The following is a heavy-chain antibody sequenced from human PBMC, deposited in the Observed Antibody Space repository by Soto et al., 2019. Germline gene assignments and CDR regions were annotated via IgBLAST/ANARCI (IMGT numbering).Heavy chain of an antibody. CDR1: GGTFSSYA. CDR3: ARDVSGTTGTYGPGY. CDR2: IIPIFGTA. Sequence: QVQLVQSGAEVKKPGSSVKVSCKASGGTFSSYAISWVRQAPGQGLEWMGGIIPIFGTANYAQKFQGRGKIXXDXSXXTAYMELSSLRSEDTAVYYCARDVSGTTGTYGPGYWGQGTLVTVSS. V-gene: IGHV1-69*12. J-gene: IGHJ4*02. D-gene: IGHD1-1*01.